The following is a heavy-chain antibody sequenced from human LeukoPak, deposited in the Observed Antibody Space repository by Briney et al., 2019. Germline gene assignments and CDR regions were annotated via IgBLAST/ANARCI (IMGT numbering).Heavy chain of an antibody. Sequence: ASVKVSCKASGYTFTSYGISWVRQAPGQGLEWMGWISAYNGNTNYAQKLQGRVTMTTDTSTSTAYMELRSLRSDDTAVYYCARAPGVTLPREYFDYWGQGTLVTVST. CDR2: ISAYNGNT. V-gene: IGHV1-18*01. CDR3: ARAPGVTLPREYFDY. J-gene: IGHJ4*02. CDR1: GYTFTSYG. D-gene: IGHD1-14*01.